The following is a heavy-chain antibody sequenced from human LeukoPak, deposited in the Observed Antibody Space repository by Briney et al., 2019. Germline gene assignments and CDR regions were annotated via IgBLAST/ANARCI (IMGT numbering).Heavy chain of an antibody. V-gene: IGHV1-69*05. J-gene: IGHJ4*02. Sequence: SVKVACKASGGTFSSYAISWVRQAPGQGLEWMGGIIPIFGTAHYAQKFQGRVTITTDESTSTAYMELSSLRSEDTAVYCCARLNDYGEEFDYWGQGTLVTVSS. CDR3: ARLNDYGEEFDY. D-gene: IGHD4-17*01. CDR1: GGTFSSYA. CDR2: IIPIFGTA.